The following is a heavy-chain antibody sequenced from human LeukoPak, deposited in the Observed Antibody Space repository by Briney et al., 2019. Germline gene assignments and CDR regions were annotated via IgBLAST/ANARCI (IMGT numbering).Heavy chain of an antibody. CDR3: ARYARQSGPNWFDS. CDR1: GYTFTSYG. J-gene: IGHJ5*01. CDR2: ISAYNGNT. Sequence: ASVKVSCKASGYTFTSYGISWVRQAPGQGPEWMGWISAYNGNTNYAQKLQGRVTMTTDTSTSTAYMELRSLRSDDTAVYYCARYARQSGPNWFDSWGQGTLVTVSS. D-gene: IGHD1-26*01. V-gene: IGHV1-18*01.